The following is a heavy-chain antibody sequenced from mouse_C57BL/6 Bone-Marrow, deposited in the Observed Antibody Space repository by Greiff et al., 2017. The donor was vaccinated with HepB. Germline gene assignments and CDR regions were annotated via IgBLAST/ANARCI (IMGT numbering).Heavy chain of an antibody. CDR2: IYPGNSDT. CDR3: TRENGIPSYWYFDV. Sequence: VQLQQSGTVLARPGASVKMSCKTSGYTFTSYWMHWVKQRPGQGLEWIGAIYPGNSDTSYNQKFKGKAKLTAVASASTAYMELSSLTNEDSAVYYCTRENGIPSYWYFDVWGTGTTVTVSS. V-gene: IGHV1-5*01. CDR1: GYTFTSYW. D-gene: IGHD1-1*01. J-gene: IGHJ1*03.